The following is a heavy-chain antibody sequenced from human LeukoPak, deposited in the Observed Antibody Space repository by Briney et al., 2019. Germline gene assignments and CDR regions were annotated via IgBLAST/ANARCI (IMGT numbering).Heavy chain of an antibody. V-gene: IGHV5-51*01. CDR3: ARGHSSSWYYFDY. D-gene: IGHD6-13*01. CDR1: GYSFTSYW. J-gene: IGHJ4*02. Sequence: GESLKISCKGSGYSFTSYWIGWVRQMPGKGLEWMGIIYPGDSDTRYSPSFQGQVTISADKSISTAYLQWSSLKASDTAMYYWARGHSSSWYYFDYWGQGTLVTVSS. CDR2: IYPGDSDT.